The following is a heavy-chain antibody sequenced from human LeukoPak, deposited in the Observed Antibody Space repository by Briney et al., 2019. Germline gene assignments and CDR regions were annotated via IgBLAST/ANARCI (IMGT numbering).Heavy chain of an antibody. Sequence: HPGGSLRLSCAASGFTFNNYAMNWVRQAPGKGLEWVSSISGSGGRTYYADSVKGRFTISRDNSKNTLYLQMNSLRAEDTAVYYCAKPARTDAFDIWGQGTMVTVSS. V-gene: IGHV3-23*01. CDR2: ISGSGGRT. CDR3: AKPARTDAFDI. CDR1: GFTFNNYA. D-gene: IGHD1-14*01. J-gene: IGHJ3*02.